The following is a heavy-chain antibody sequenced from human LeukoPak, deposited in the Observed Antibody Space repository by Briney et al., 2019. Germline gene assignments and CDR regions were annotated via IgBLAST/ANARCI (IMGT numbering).Heavy chain of an antibody. CDR3: ARGHRDSGSYTRGYFDY. CDR2: IYGGDTT. Sequence: GGSLRLSCAASGFTFSGFWMHWVRQAPGKGLEWVSVIYGGDTTYYADSVKGRFTISRDISKNTVYLQMNSLRAEDTAVYYCARGHRDSGSYTRGYFDYWGQGTLVTVSS. D-gene: IGHD1-26*01. CDR1: GFTFSGFW. V-gene: IGHV3-53*01. J-gene: IGHJ4*02.